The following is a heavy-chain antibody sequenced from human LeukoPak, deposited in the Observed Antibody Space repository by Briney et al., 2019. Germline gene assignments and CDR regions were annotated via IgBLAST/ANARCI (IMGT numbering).Heavy chain of an antibody. Sequence: ASVKVACKASGYTFTNNYLHWVRQAPGQGLECMGMIYPRDGSTSYAQNFQGRVTVTRDTSTTTVHMELRGLRSEGTAVYYCARDQEGFDYWGQGTVVTVSS. CDR1: GYTFTNNY. J-gene: IGHJ4*02. V-gene: IGHV1-46*01. CDR2: IYPRDGST. CDR3: ARDQEGFDY.